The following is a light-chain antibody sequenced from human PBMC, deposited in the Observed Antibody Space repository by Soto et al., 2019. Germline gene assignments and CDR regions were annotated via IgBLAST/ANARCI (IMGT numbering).Light chain of an antibody. J-gene: IGKJ2*01. Sequence: EFAVTQSPATLSLSPGERATLSCRASQSVTNFLAWYQQRPGQAPRLLIYDASKRAAGIPDRFSGSGSGTDFTLTISRLEPEDSAVYYCQLRSNWYTFGQGTKVDIK. V-gene: IGKV3-11*01. CDR3: QLRSNWYT. CDR2: DAS. CDR1: QSVTNF.